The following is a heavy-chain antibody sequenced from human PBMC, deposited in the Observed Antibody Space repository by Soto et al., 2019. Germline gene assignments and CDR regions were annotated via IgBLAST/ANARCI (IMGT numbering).Heavy chain of an antibody. D-gene: IGHD3-3*01. Sequence: SETLSLTCTVSGGSISSYYWSWIRQPPGKGLEWIGYIYYSGSTNYNPSLKSRVTISVDTSKNQFSLKLSSVTAADTAVYYCARGSYYDFWSGYYTGGNYYYYMDVWGKGTTVTVSS. CDR2: IYYSGST. V-gene: IGHV4-59*01. J-gene: IGHJ6*03. CDR3: ARGSYYDFWSGYYTGGNYYYYMDV. CDR1: GGSISSYY.